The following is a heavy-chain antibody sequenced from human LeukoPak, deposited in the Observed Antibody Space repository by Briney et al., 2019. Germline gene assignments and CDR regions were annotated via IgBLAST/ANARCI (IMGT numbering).Heavy chain of an antibody. CDR2: ISYDGSNK. Sequence: GGSLRLSCAASGFTFSTYAMHWVRQVRQAPGKGLEWVAIISYDGSNKYYADSVKGRFTISRDNSKNTLYLQMNSLRAEDTAVYYCAKDLYSSGWYRRSVAFDIWGQGTMVTVS. J-gene: IGHJ3*02. CDR3: AKDLYSSGWYRRSVAFDI. CDR1: GFTFSTYA. V-gene: IGHV3-30*18. D-gene: IGHD6-19*01.